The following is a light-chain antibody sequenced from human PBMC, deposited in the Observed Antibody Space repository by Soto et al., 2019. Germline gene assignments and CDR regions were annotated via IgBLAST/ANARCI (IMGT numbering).Light chain of an antibody. Sequence: EIVLTQSPGTLSLSPGERATLSCRASQSVSSSYLAWYQQKPGQAPRLLIYGASSRATGIPDRFSGSGSGTDFTLTISRLEPEDFAVYYCQHYNSYSEAFGQGTKV. J-gene: IGKJ1*01. V-gene: IGKV3-20*01. CDR1: QSVSSSY. CDR3: QHYNSYSEA. CDR2: GAS.